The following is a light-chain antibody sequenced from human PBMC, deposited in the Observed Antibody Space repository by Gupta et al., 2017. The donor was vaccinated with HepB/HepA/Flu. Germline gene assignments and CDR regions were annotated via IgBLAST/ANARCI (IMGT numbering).Light chain of an antibody. CDR2: DAS. J-gene: IGKJ5*01. Sequence: DIHLTQSPSFLSASVGDRVTITCRASQEISRYLDWYHQSPGKAPKLLIYDASTLQTGVPSRFSGSGSGTEFTLTVSSLQPEDFGTYYCQHEHSSPITFGQGTLVDIK. V-gene: IGKV1-9*01. CDR3: QHEHSSPIT. CDR1: QEISRY.